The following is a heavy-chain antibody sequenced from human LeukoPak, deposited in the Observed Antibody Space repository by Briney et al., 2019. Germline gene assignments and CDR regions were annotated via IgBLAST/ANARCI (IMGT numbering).Heavy chain of an antibody. Sequence: SETLSLTCTVSGGSISSYYWSWIRQPPGKGLKGIGYIYYSGSTNYNPSLKSRVTISVDTSKNQFSLKLSSVTAADTAVYYCARYSGWTYSYYYYGMDVWGQGTTVTVSS. J-gene: IGHJ6*02. CDR3: ARYSGWTYSYYYYGMDV. CDR2: IYYSGST. CDR1: GGSISSYY. D-gene: IGHD6-19*01. V-gene: IGHV4-59*08.